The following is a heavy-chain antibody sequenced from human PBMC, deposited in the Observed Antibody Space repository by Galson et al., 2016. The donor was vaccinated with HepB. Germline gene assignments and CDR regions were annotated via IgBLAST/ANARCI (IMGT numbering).Heavy chain of an antibody. V-gene: IGHV1-18*01. Sequence: SVKVSCKASGYTFTSRGISWVRQAPGQGLEWMGWISAYDGHTNYGQKLQDRLTMTTDTSTSTAYMELRSLGSDDTVVYYCARDQAPLPGDYWGQGTLVTVSS. CDR3: ARDQAPLPGDY. CDR2: ISAYDGHT. J-gene: IGHJ4*02. D-gene: IGHD2-15*01. CDR1: GYTFTSRG.